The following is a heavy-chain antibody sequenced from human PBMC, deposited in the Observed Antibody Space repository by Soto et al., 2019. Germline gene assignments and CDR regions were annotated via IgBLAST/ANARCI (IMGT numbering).Heavy chain of an antibody. CDR3: ARANLGYYDSSGYPYPYYFDY. CDR2: ISSSSSYI. J-gene: IGHJ4*02. V-gene: IGHV3-21*01. D-gene: IGHD3-22*01. Sequence: EVQLVESGGGLVQPGGSLRLSCAASGFTFSSYSMNWVRQAPGKGLEWVSSISSSSSYIYYADSVKGRFTISRDNAKNSLYLQMNSLRAEDTAVYYCARANLGYYDSSGYPYPYYFDYWGQGTLVTVSS. CDR1: GFTFSSYS.